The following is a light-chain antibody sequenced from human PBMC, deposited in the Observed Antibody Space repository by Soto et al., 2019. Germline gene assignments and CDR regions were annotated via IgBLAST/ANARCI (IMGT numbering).Light chain of an antibody. CDR2: DVS. Sequence: QSALTQPASVSGSPGQSITISCTGTSSDVGGYNYVSWYQHHPGKAPKLMIYDVSNRPSGVSNRFSGSKSGNTASLSISGLQPEDEADYYCSSYRTSTTRPIVCGTGTKVTVL. V-gene: IGLV2-14*03. CDR3: SSYRTSTTRPIV. J-gene: IGLJ1*01. CDR1: SSDVGGYNY.